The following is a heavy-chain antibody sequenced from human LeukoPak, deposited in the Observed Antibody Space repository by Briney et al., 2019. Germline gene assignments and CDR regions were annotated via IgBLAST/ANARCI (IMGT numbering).Heavy chain of an antibody. Sequence: SGGSLRLSCAGSGFTFSLYRMHWVRQAPGKGLEWVSSISNSGSDIYYRDSVKGRFTISRDNAKNSLDLHLNSLRAEDTAVYYCAREDGYSDSSEFDYWGQGTLVLVSS. V-gene: IGHV3-21*01. D-gene: IGHD5-24*01. CDR1: GFTFSLYR. J-gene: IGHJ4*02. CDR3: AREDGYSDSSEFDY. CDR2: ISNSGSDI.